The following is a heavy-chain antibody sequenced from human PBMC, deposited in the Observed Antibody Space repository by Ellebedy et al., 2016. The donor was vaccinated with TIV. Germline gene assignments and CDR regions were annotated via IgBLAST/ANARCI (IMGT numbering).Heavy chain of an antibody. CDR3: ARDPNGYSFDY. Sequence: GESLKISXAASGFTFSSYGMHWVRQAPGKGLEWVALISYDGSDEYYVDSVKGRFTISRDKSKNTLFLQINSLRAEDTAVYYCARDPNGYSFDYWGRGTLVTVSS. J-gene: IGHJ4*02. D-gene: IGHD5-24*01. CDR1: GFTFSSYG. CDR2: ISYDGSDE. V-gene: IGHV3-33*05.